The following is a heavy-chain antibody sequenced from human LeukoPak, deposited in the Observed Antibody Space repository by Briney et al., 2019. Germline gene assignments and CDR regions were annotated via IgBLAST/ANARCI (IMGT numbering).Heavy chain of an antibody. CDR2: ISFDGSNK. CDR1: GFTFSSYD. D-gene: IGHD3-22*01. V-gene: IGHV3-30*18. CDR3: AKDPYDSSGYRGDAFDI. Sequence: QPGGSLRLSCAASGFTFSSYDMHWVRQAPGKGLEWVAIISFDGSNKYYADSVKGRFTSSRDNSKNTLYLQMNSLRAEDTAVYYCAKDPYDSSGYRGDAFDIWGQGTMVTVSS. J-gene: IGHJ3*02.